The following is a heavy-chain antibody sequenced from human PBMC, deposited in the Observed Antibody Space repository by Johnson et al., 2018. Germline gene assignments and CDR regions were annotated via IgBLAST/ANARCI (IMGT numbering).Heavy chain of an antibody. CDR3: ARATGLYGDLYYYGMYV. Sequence: QVQLVQSGGGVVQPGRSLRLSCAASGFTFSSYGMHCVRQAPGKGLEWVAVIWYDGSNKYYADSVKGRFTISRDNSKNTLYLQMNSLRAEDTAVYYCARATGLYGDLYYYGMYVWGQGTTVTVSS. V-gene: IGHV3-33*01. D-gene: IGHD4-17*01. CDR1: GFTFSSYG. CDR2: IWYDGSNK. J-gene: IGHJ6*02.